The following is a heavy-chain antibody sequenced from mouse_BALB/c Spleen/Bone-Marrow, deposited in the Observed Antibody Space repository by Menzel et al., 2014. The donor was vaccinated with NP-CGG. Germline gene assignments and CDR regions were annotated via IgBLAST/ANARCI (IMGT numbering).Heavy chain of an antibody. CDR1: GYTFTDYV. CDR3: SRFDVNYRYAIDY. CDR2: IYHGSGST. V-gene: IGHV1-77*01. D-gene: IGHD2-1*01. Sequence: QVQLKQSGPELVKPGASVKMSCKASGYTFTDYVITWVKQRTGQGLEWIGEIYHGSGSTYYNETFKGKATLTADKSSNTAYMQLGSLTSEDSAVYFFSRFDVNYRYAIDYVGQGTSVTVSS. J-gene: IGHJ4*01.